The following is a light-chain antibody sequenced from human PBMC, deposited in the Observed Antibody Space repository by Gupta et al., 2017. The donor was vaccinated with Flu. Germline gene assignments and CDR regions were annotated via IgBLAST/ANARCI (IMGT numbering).Light chain of an antibody. CDR3: AAWDDSLSGLWV. CDR2: RNN. V-gene: IGLV1-47*01. J-gene: IGLJ3*02. Sequence: QSVLTQPPSASGTPGQRVTISCSGSSSNIGSNYVYWYQQLPGTAPKLLIYRNNQRPSGVPDRFSGSKSGTSASLAISXLXSEDEAXYYCAAWDDSLSGLWVFGGGTKLTVL. CDR1: SSNIGSNY.